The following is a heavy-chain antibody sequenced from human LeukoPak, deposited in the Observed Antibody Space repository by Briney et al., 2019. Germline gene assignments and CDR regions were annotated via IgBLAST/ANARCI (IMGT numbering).Heavy chain of an antibody. CDR2: INDDEITT. V-gene: IGHV3-74*01. Sequence: PGGSLRLSCVVSGFTFTNYWMHWVRQVPGKGLVWVSRINDDEITTSYADSVKGRFTISRDNAKNSLYLQMNSLRAEDTAVYYCASGYCSSTSCHRRDYWGQGTLVTVSS. CDR3: ASGYCSSTSCHRRDY. J-gene: IGHJ4*02. CDR1: GFTFTNYW. D-gene: IGHD2-2*03.